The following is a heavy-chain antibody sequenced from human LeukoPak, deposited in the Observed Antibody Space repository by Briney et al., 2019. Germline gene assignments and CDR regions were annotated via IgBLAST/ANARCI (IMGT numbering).Heavy chain of an antibody. V-gene: IGHV3-23*01. CDR1: GFTFSSYW. CDR3: AKVWSSLGYCSGGDCYLDH. CDR2: ISDTSDNT. D-gene: IGHD2-15*01. J-gene: IGHJ4*03. Sequence: GGSLRLSCEASGFTFSSYWMSWVRQAPGKGLEWVSTISDTSDNTYYADSVKGRFTISRDNSKNTLYLQVNSLRAEDTAIYYCAKVWSSLGYCSGGDCYLDHWGQGTLVTVSS.